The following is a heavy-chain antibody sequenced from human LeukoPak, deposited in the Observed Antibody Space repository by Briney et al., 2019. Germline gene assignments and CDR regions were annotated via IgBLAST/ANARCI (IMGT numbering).Heavy chain of an antibody. Sequence: ASVKVSCKASGYTFTSYDINWVRQATGQGLEWMGWMNPNSGNTGYAQKFQGRVTITRNTSLSTAYMELSSLRSEDTAVYYCARGKIIWRLFDYWGQGTLVTVSS. CDR2: MNPNSGNT. D-gene: IGHD3-16*01. V-gene: IGHV1-8*03. CDR3: ARGKIIWRLFDY. J-gene: IGHJ4*02. CDR1: GYTFTSYD.